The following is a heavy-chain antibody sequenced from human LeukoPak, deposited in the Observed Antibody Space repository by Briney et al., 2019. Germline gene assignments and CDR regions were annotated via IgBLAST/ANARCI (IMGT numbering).Heavy chain of an antibody. J-gene: IGHJ6*02. CDR1: GFTFSSYG. CDR2: ISYDGSNK. V-gene: IGHV3-30*03. Sequence: HPGRSLRLSCAASGFTFSSYGMLWVRQAPGKGLEWVAVISYDGSNKYYADSVKGRFTISRDNSKNTLYLQMNSLRAEDTAVYYCAFSSTSCYPPSQWSCICYYYYGMDVWGQGTTVTVSS. CDR3: AFSSTSCYPPSQWSCICYYYYGMDV. D-gene: IGHD2-2*01.